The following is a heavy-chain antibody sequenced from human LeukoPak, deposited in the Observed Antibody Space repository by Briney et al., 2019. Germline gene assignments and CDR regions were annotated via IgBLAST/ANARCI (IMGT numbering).Heavy chain of an antibody. Sequence: PGGSLRLSCAASGFTFSSYSMNWVRQAPGKGLKGVSYIISSIITIYYADSVKGRFTISRDNAKNSLYLQMNSLRAEDTAVYYCARDQYAYCVTTSCYDLGGYFDYWGQGTLVTVSS. CDR1: GFTFSSYS. V-gene: IGHV3-48*04. J-gene: IGHJ4*02. CDR2: IISSIITI. CDR3: ARDQYAYCVTTSCYDLGGYFDY. D-gene: IGHD2-2*01.